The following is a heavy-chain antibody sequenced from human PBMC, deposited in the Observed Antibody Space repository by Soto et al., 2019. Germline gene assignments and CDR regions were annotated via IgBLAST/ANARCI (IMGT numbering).Heavy chain of an antibody. CDR1: GGTFSSYA. CDR2: IIPIFGTA. D-gene: IGHD3-22*01. J-gene: IGHJ4*02. CDR3: ASNYYDSSGSQFDY. Sequence: ASVKVSCKASGGTFSSYAISWVRQTPGQGLEWMGGIIPIFGTANYAQKFQGRVTITADESTSTAYMELSSLRSEDTAVYYCASNYYDSSGSQFDYWGQGTLVTVSS. V-gene: IGHV1-69*13.